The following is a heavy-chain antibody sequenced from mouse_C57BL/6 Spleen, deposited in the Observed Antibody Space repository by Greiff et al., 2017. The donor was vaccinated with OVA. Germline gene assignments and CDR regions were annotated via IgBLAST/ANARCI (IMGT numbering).Heavy chain of an antibody. CDR3: ARSVYDGYYGDPYYFDY. D-gene: IGHD2-3*01. V-gene: IGHV1-64*01. J-gene: IGHJ2*01. CDR2: IHPNSGST. CDR1: GYTFTSYW. Sequence: QVQLQQPGAELVKPGASVKLSCKASGYTFTSYWMHWVKQRPGQGLEWIGMIHPNSGSTNYNEKFKSKATLTVDKSSSTAYMQLSSLTSEDSAVYYCARSVYDGYYGDPYYFDYWGQGTTLTVAS.